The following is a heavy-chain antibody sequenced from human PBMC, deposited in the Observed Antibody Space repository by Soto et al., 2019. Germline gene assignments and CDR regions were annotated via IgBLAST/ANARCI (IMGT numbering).Heavy chain of an antibody. J-gene: IGHJ5*02. CDR2: ISSSGSDT. Sequence: EAQLVGSGGDLVQPGGSLRLSCAGSGFSFSSYEMNWVRQAPGKGLEWVSYISSSGSDTYYADSVKARFTISRDNAQNSLYLQMTRLRAEDTAIYYCASLSGSYGFDPWGQGTLVTVSS. CDR3: ASLSGSYGFDP. CDR1: GFSFSSYE. V-gene: IGHV3-48*03. D-gene: IGHD1-26*01.